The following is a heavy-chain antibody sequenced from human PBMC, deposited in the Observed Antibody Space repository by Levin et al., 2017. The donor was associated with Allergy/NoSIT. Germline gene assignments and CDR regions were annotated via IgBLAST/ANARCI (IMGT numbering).Heavy chain of an antibody. Sequence: LSLTCAASGFSFRSLGMHWVRQAPGKGLEWVAVISYDESDKFYADSVKGRFTISRDNIKNTLYLQMNSLRREDAAVYYCAKDVVFGTSSWSLDFWGQGTLVTVSS. CDR1: GFSFRSLG. V-gene: IGHV3-30*18. CDR2: ISYDESDK. D-gene: IGHD6-13*01. CDR3: AKDVVFGTSSWSLDF. J-gene: IGHJ4*02.